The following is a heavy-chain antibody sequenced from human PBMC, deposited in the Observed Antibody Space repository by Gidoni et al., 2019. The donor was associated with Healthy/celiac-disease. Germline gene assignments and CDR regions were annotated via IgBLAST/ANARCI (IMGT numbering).Heavy chain of an antibody. CDR1: GFTFSSYS. V-gene: IGHV3-21*01. CDR2: ISSSSSYI. J-gene: IGHJ4*02. Sequence: EVQLVESGGGLVKPGGSLSLSCSASGFTFSSYSMNWVRQAPGKGLEWVSSISSSSSYIYYADSVKGRFTISRDNAKNSLYLQMNSLRAEDTAVYYCARELGANDYWGQGTLVTVSS. D-gene: IGHD1-26*01. CDR3: ARELGANDY.